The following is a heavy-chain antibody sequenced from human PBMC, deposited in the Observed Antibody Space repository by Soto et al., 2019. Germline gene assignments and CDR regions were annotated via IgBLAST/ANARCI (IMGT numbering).Heavy chain of an antibody. Sequence: SETLSLSCSVSGGSISSGGYYWRWMRQHLGKGLEWIGYIYYSGSTNYNPSLKSRVTISVDTSKNQFSLKLSSVTAADTAVYYCAGGHYYGSGSSYPPYLDYWGQGTLVTVSS. J-gene: IGHJ4*02. D-gene: IGHD3-10*01. CDR3: AGGHYYGSGSSYPPYLDY. CDR2: IYYSGST. CDR1: GGSISSGGYY. V-gene: IGHV4-61*08.